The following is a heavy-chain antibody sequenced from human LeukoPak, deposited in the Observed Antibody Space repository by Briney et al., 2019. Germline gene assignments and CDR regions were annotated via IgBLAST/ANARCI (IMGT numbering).Heavy chain of an antibody. J-gene: IGHJ6*02. CDR1: GFTVNSNY. Sequence: GGSLRLSCAASGFTVNSNYMSWVRQAPGKGLERVSLIYTGGSTYYADSVRGRFTISRDNSKNTLYLQMNSLRPEDTAIYYCARGFGKAAADVFGGYTMDVWGQGTTVTVSS. D-gene: IGHD6-13*01. CDR3: ARGFGKAAADVFGGYTMDV. V-gene: IGHV3-66*02. CDR2: IYTGGST.